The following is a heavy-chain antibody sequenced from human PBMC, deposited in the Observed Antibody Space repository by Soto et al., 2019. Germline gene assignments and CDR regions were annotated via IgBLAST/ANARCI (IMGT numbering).Heavy chain of an antibody. D-gene: IGHD3-22*01. J-gene: IGHJ4*02. V-gene: IGHV4-61*01. CDR1: GGSVSSGSYY. CDR2: IYYSGST. Sequence: SETLSLTCTVSGGSVSSGSYYWRWIRQPPGKGLEWIGYIYYSGSTNYNPSLKSRVTISVDTSKNQFSLKLSSVTAADTAVYYCARANSTLRPHLYYDSSGYHFDYWGQGTPVTVSS. CDR3: ARANSTLRPHLYYDSSGYHFDY.